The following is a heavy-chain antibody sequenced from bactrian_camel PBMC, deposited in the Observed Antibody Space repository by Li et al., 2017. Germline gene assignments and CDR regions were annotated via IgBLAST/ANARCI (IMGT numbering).Heavy chain of an antibody. V-gene: IGHV3S40*01. CDR1: ASAWSNSNV. D-gene: IGHD2*01. CDR2: IYTGSGNT. Sequence: RLSCVASASAWSNSNVVGWVRQAPGKEREGVARIYTGSGNTYYADSVKGRFTISQDNAKNTVYLQMNSLKPEDTAMYYCAARGPYRYTKLSVRDFTYWGQGTQVTV. J-gene: IGHJ6*01. CDR3: AARGPYRYTKLSVRDFTY.